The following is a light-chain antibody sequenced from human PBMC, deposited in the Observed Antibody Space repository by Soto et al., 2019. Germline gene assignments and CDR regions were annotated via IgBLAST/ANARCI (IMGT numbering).Light chain of an antibody. CDR2: EVT. Sequence: QSALTQPASVSGSPGQSITISCTGTSSDVGGYHYVSWYQHLPGKAPKLMIYEVTNRPSGVSNRFSGSKSGNTASLTISGLQAEDEADYYCSSYTTISTLVFGGGT. V-gene: IGLV2-14*01. J-gene: IGLJ3*02. CDR1: SSDVGGYHY. CDR3: SSYTTISTLV.